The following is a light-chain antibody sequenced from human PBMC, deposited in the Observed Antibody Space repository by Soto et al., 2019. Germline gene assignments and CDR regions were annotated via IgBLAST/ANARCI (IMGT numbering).Light chain of an antibody. V-gene: IGKV3-20*01. CDR1: QSVSSSY. CDR3: HQYGDSAYT. J-gene: IGKJ2*01. CDR2: AAS. Sequence: EVVLTQSPATLSLSPGEMASLSFRASQSVSSSYLAWYQQKPGQAPRLLIHAASTRAVGIPFRFSGGGSGTDFTLAISRLEPEDFAVYYCHQYGDSAYTFGQGTKVDIK.